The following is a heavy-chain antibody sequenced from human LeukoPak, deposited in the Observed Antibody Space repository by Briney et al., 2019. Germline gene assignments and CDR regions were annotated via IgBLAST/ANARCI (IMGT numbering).Heavy chain of an antibody. CDR1: GFIFSTYA. D-gene: IGHD3-3*01. Sequence: GRSLRLSCAASGFIFSTYAMHWVRQAPGKGLEWVAVISYHGRDQYYADSVKGRFTISRDNAKNSLFLQMNSLGAEDTAVYYCARGGLTITMFGVPIIRNFDYWGQGTLVTVSS. J-gene: IGHJ4*02. CDR2: ISYHGRDQ. V-gene: IGHV3-30*04. CDR3: ARGGLTITMFGVPIIRNFDY.